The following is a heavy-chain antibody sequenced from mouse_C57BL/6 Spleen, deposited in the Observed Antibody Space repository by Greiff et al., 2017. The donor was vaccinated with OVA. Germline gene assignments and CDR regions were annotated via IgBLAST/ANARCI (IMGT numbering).Heavy chain of an antibody. D-gene: IGHD3-2*02. CDR2: IDPSDSYT. CDR3: ARSELSLYAMDY. V-gene: IGHV1-59*01. CDR1: GYTFTSYW. J-gene: IGHJ4*01. Sequence: QVQLQQPGAELVRPGTSVKLSCKASGYTFTSYWMHWVKQRPGQGLEWIGVIDPSDSYTNYNQKFKGKATLTVDTSSSTAYMQLSSLTSEDSAVYYCARSELSLYAMDYWGQGTSVTVSS.